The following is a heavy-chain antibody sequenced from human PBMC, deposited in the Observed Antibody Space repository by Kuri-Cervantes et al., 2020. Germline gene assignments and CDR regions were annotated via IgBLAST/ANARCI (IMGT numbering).Heavy chain of an antibody. D-gene: IGHD2-2*02. CDR1: GFTFSDHY. Sequence: GESLKISCAASGFTFSDHYMDWVRQAPGEGLEWVGRIKNKANSYTTEYAASVTGRFTTSRDDSKNTLYLQMNSLKTEDTAVYYCTTVHKGYCSSTSCYKSSDYWGQGTLVTVSS. CDR3: TTVHKGYCSSTSCYKSSDY. CDR2: IKNKANSYTT. V-gene: IGHV3-72*01. J-gene: IGHJ4*02.